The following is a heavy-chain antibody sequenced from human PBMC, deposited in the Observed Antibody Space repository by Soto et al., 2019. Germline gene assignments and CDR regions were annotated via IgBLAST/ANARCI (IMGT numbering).Heavy chain of an antibody. V-gene: IGHV3-66*01. D-gene: IGHD3-16*01. Sequence: PGGSLRLSCAASGFTVSSNYMSWVRQAPGKGLEWVSVIYSGGSTYYADSVKGRFTVSRDSSKNTVHLQMSSLRAEDTAVYYCARVSGLWRRPKDGGNDAFDIWGQGTMVTVSS. CDR3: ARVSGLWRRPKDGGNDAFDI. CDR2: IYSGGST. J-gene: IGHJ3*02. CDR1: GFTVSSNY.